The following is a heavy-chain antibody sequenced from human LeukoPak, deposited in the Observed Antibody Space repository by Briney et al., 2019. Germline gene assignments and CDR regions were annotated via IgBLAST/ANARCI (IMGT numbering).Heavy chain of an antibody. V-gene: IGHV4-34*01. J-gene: IGHJ4*02. CDR2: IYYSGST. Sequence: SETLSLTCAVFGGSFSGYYWTWIRQPPGKGLEWIGSIYYSGSTYYNPSLKSRVTISVDTSKNQFSLNLSSVTAADTAVYYCAKAGSEWLVEYWGQGTLVTVSS. CDR3: AKAGSEWLVEY. CDR1: GGSFSGYY. D-gene: IGHD6-19*01.